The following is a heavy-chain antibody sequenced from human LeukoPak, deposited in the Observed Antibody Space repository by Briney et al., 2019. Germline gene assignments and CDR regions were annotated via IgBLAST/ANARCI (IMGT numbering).Heavy chain of an antibody. J-gene: IGHJ4*02. D-gene: IGHD3-3*01. V-gene: IGHV3-23*01. CDR1: GFTFSNFW. CDR3: AKEHYDFWSGSDY. CDR2: ISGSGGST. Sequence: GGPLRLSCAASGFTFSNFWMSWVRQAPGKGLEWVSAISGSGGSTYYADSVKGRFTIPRDNSKNTLYLQMNSLRAEDTAVYYCAKEHYDFWSGSDYWGQGTLVTVSS.